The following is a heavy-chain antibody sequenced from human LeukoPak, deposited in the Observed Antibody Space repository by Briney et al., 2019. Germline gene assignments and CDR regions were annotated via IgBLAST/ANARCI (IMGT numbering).Heavy chain of an antibody. CDR3: ARERWLQLRDYYYYYGMDV. J-gene: IGHJ6*02. CDR2: IYYSGST. CDR1: GGSISSGGYY. V-gene: IGHV4-31*03. Sequence: SQTLSLTCTVSGGSISSGGYYWSWIRQHPGKGLEWIGYIYYSGSTNCNPSLKSRVTISVDTSKNQFSLKLSSVTAADTAVYYCARERWLQLRDYYYYYGMDVWGQGTTVTVSS. D-gene: IGHD5-24*01.